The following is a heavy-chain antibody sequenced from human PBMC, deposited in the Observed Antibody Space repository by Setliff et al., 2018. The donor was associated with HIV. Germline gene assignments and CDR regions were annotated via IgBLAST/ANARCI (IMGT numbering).Heavy chain of an antibody. D-gene: IGHD3-3*01. CDR1: GYSFTTYW. CDR3: ARQPSVFLQPQDAFDI. V-gene: IGHV5-51*01. J-gene: IGHJ3*02. Sequence: GESLTISCKGSGYSFTTYWIGWVRQMPGKGLEWIGYIYPGDSDTKYIASFNGQFLISADNSFNTAYLQWISLKASDIAMYYCARQPSVFLQPQDAFDIWGQGTKVTVSS. CDR2: IYPGDSDT.